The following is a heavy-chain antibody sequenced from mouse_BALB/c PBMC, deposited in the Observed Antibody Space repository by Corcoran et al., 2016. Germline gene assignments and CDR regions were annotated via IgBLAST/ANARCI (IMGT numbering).Heavy chain of an antibody. CDR2: IDPANGNT. Sequence: EVQLQPSGAELVQPGASVKLSSTASGFNIKDTYMHWVKQRPEQGLGWIGRIDPANGNTKYDPKFQGKATITADTSSNTAYLQVSSLTSEDTAVYYWARRAMDYWGQGTSVTVSS. J-gene: IGHJ4*01. CDR3: ARRAMDY. CDR1: GFNIKDTY. V-gene: IGHV14-3*02.